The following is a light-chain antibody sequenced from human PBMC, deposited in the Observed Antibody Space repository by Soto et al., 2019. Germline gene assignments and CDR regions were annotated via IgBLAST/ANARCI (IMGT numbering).Light chain of an antibody. V-gene: IGKV3-20*01. Sequence: EIELTQSPGTLSSSPGERATLTCRASQSVGNSYLAWYQQKFGQPTKLLIYHSTSRATGAPDRFSGSGSGADFTLTISRLEPDDFAVYYCHQYANDPLTFGGGTKVEIK. J-gene: IGKJ4*01. CDR2: HST. CDR3: HQYANDPLT. CDR1: QSVGNSY.